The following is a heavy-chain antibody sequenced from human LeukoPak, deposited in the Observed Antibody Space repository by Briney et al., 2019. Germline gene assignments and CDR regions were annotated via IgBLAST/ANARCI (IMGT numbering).Heavy chain of an antibody. CDR3: AKVRDIVLMVYAMDY. D-gene: IGHD2-8*01. CDR1: GFTFSSYG. J-gene: IGHJ4*02. V-gene: IGHV3-30*02. CDR2: IRYDGSNK. Sequence: PGGSLRLSCAASGFTFSSYGMHWVRQAPGKGLEWVAFIRYDGSNKYYADSVKGRFTISRDNSKNTLYLQVNSLRAEDTAVYYCAKVRDIVLMVYAMDYWGQGTLVTVSS.